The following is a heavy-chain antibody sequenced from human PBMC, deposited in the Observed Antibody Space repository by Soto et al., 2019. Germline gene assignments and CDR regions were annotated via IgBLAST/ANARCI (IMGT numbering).Heavy chain of an antibody. J-gene: IGHJ4*02. CDR1: GDSVTSGNYY. CDR3: ARQGVYSDFSKFFDF. D-gene: IGHD5-12*01. Sequence: SETLSLTCNVSGDSVTSGNYYWNWIRQPPGKGLEWLGYIYHTRSTNYNPSLKGRATISIDKTNNQFSLDLHSVTAADTAVYFCARQGVYSDFSKFFDFWGPVILVTVSS. CDR2: IYHTRST. V-gene: IGHV4-61*01.